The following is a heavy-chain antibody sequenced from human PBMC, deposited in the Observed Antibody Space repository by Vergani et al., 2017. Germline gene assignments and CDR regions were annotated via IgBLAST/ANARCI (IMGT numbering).Heavy chain of an antibody. J-gene: IGHJ5*02. V-gene: IGHV1-69*02. CDR1: GDIFNNYT. Sequence: QVHLEQSGTEVKKPGSSVKVSCKVSGDIFNNYTVTWVRQAPGQGLEWMGRIIPIIRLATSAQKFQDRVKITGDTSTNTVYMEMNNLRSEDTAVHYCARGETRTDWFDPWGQGTLVTVSS. D-gene: IGHD3/OR15-3a*01. CDR3: ARGETRTDWFDP. CDR2: IIPIIRLA.